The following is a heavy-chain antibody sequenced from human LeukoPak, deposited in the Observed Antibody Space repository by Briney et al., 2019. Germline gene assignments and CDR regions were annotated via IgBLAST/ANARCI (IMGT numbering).Heavy chain of an antibody. CDR2: VSAYADNT. CDR3: ARDCIGCHGFDY. Sequence: ASVKVSCKTSDYTFTTYGISWVRQAPGQGLEWMGWVSAYADNTNYVQKVQDRVTMTTDTSTSTAYMELRSLRSDDTAVYYCARDCIGCHGFDYWGQGTLVTVSS. V-gene: IGHV1-18*01. J-gene: IGHJ4*02. CDR1: DYTFTTYG. D-gene: IGHD2-15*01.